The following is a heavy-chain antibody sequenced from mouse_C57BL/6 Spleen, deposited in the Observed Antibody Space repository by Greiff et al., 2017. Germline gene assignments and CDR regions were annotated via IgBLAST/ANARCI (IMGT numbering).Heavy chain of an antibody. J-gene: IGHJ2*01. CDR3: ARSGSSGYFDY. V-gene: IGHV14-2*01. CDR2: IDPEDGET. D-gene: IGHD3-2*02. CDR1: GFNIKGYY. Sequence: EVQLQQSGAELVKPGASVKLSCTASGFNIKGYYMHWVKQRTEQGLEWIGRIDPEDGETKYAPKVQGKATITADTSSNTAYLQLSSLTSEDTAVYYCARSGSSGYFDYRGQSTTLTVST.